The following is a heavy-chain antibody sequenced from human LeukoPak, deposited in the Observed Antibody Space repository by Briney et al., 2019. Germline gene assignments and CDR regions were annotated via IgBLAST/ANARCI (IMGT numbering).Heavy chain of an antibody. CDR2: IYYSGST. Sequence: SRTLSLTCTVSGDSISSGDYYWSWIRQPPGKGLEWIGYIYYSGSTYYNPSLKSRVTISVDTSKNQFSLKLSSVTAADTAVYYCARIGLSDYYDSSGGSIGYWGQGTLVTVSS. V-gene: IGHV4-30-4*01. J-gene: IGHJ4*02. CDR3: ARIGLSDYYDSSGGSIGY. CDR1: GDSISSGDYY. D-gene: IGHD3-22*01.